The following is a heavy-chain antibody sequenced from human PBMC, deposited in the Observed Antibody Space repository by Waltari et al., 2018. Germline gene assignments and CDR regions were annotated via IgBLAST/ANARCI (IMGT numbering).Heavy chain of an antibody. CDR1: GGTFSSYA. CDR2: IIPIFGTA. Sequence: QVQLVQSGAEVKKPGSSVKVSCKASGGTFSSYAISWVQQAPGQGLEWMGGIIPIFGTANYAQKFQGRVTITTDESTSTAYMELSSLRSEDTAVYYCARGGMTTVTWAPFDYWGQGTLVTVSS. CDR3: ARGGMTTVTWAPFDY. V-gene: IGHV1-69*05. J-gene: IGHJ4*02. D-gene: IGHD4-17*01.